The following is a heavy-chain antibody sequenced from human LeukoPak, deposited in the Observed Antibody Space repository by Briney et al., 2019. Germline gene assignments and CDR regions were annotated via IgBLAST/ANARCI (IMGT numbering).Heavy chain of an antibody. Sequence: PSETLSLTCIVSGASISNSSYQWGWIRQPPGKGLEWIGSIYYTGSTYYNPSLKSRVTISLDTSKNQFSLKLSSVTAADTAVYYCARYLRLQLKSAFDIWGQGTMVTVSS. J-gene: IGHJ3*02. CDR2: IYYTGST. CDR3: ARYLRLQLKSAFDI. V-gene: IGHV4-39*01. D-gene: IGHD5-24*01. CDR1: GASISNSSYQ.